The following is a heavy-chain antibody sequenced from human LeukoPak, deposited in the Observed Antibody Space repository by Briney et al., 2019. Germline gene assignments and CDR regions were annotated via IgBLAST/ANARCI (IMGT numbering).Heavy chain of an antibody. V-gene: IGHV4-4*02. CDR1: GGSISSSNW. D-gene: IGHD6-13*01. CDR3: ARASSSWYYFDY. Sequence: PSETLSLTCAVSGGSISSSNWWGWVRQPPGKGLEWIGEIYHSGSTNYNPSLKSRVTISVDKSKNQFSLKLSSVTAADTAVYYCARASSSWYYFDYWGQGTLVTVSS. J-gene: IGHJ4*02. CDR2: IYHSGST.